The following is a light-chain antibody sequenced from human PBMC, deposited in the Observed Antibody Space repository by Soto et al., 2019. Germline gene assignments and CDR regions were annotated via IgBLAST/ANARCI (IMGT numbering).Light chain of an antibody. Sequence: DIVLTQSPANLSVSPGERATLSCRASESMSDDLAWYQHKPGQAPRLLIYGASNRATGIPDRFSGSGSGTDFTLTISRLEPEDFAVYYCQQYGSSGTFGQGTKVDIK. CDR1: ESMSDD. CDR2: GAS. J-gene: IGKJ1*01. CDR3: QQYGSSGT. V-gene: IGKV3-20*01.